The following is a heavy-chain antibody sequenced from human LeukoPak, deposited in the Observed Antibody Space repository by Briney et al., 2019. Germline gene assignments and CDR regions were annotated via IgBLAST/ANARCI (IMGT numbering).Heavy chain of an antibody. J-gene: IGHJ4*02. Sequence: GGSLRLSCAASGLTFSSYWMSWVRQAPGKGLEWVANIKQDGSEKYYVDSVKGRFTISRDNAKNSLYLQMNSLRAEDTAGYYCAREQWVATDYWGQGTLVSVSS. CDR1: GLTFSSYW. CDR3: AREQWVATDY. V-gene: IGHV3-7*01. CDR2: IKQDGSEK. D-gene: IGHD6-19*01.